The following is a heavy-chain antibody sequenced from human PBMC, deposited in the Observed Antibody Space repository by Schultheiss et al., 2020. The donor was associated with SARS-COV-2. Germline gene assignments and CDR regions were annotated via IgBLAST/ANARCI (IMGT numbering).Heavy chain of an antibody. Sequence: GGSLRLSCAASGFAFSSYVLHWVRRAPGKGPEWVSAIGTGGDTYYADSVMGRFTISRDNAKNSLYLQMNSLRDEDTAVYYCARDRFGFITIDYWGQGTLVTVSS. CDR2: IGTGGDT. V-gene: IGHV3-47*02. CDR3: ARDRFGFITIDY. J-gene: IGHJ4*02. CDR1: GFAFSSYV. D-gene: IGHD3-16*01.